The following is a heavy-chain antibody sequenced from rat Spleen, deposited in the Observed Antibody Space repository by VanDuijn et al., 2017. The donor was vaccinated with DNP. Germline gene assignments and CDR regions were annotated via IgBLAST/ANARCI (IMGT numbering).Heavy chain of an antibody. Sequence: QVQLEESGPGLVQPSQTLSLTCTVSGFSLTSYHVHWVRQPPGKGLEWMGRIQSGGSTDYSSALKSRLNISRDTSKSQVLLKMNSRQSEDTAMYFCAGWQLYLSYFDYWGQGVMVTVSS. CDR1: GFSLTSYH. J-gene: IGHJ2*01. CDR2: IQSGGST. D-gene: IGHD1-2*01. V-gene: IGHV2-27*01. CDR3: AGWQLYLSYFDY.